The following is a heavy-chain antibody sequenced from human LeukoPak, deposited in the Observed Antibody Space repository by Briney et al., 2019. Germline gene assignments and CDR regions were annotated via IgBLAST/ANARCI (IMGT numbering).Heavy chain of an antibody. CDR3: TRGGSSYPLVGATVY. J-gene: IGHJ4*02. D-gene: IGHD1-26*01. CDR1: GFTFSDHY. Sequence: PAGGSLRLSCAGSGFTFSDHYMDWVRQAPGKGLEWVGRSRNKANSYTTKYAASVEGRFTISRDDSKDSLYLQMNSLKTEDTAVYYCTRGGSSYPLVGATVYWGQGTLVTVSS. CDR2: SRNKANSYTT. V-gene: IGHV3-72*01.